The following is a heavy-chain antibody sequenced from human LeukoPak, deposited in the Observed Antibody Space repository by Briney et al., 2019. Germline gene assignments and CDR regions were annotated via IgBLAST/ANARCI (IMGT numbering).Heavy chain of an antibody. V-gene: IGHV1-18*01. J-gene: IGHJ6*02. CDR2: ISAYNGNT. D-gene: IGHD6-13*01. Sequence: ASVKVSCKASGYTFTSYGISWVRQAPGQGLEWMGWISAYNGNTNYAQKLQGRVTMTTDTSTSTAYMELRGLRSDDTAVYYCARGSGYSSSWYMATVYYYYYYGMDVWGQGTTVTVSS. CDR1: GYTFTSYG. CDR3: ARGSGYSSSWYMATVYYYYYYGMDV.